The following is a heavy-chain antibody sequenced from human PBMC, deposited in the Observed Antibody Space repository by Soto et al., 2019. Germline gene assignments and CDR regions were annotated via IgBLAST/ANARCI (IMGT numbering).Heavy chain of an antibody. CDR2: IYYSGST. CDR1: GGSISSYY. Sequence: SETLSLTCTVSGGSISSYYWSWIRQPPGKGLEWIGYIYYSGSTNYNPSLKSRVTISVDTSKNQFSLKLSSVTAADTAVYYCATGSSGYDFWSGYYDAFDIWGQGTMVTVS. V-gene: IGHV4-59*01. D-gene: IGHD3-3*01. CDR3: ATGSSGYDFWSGYYDAFDI. J-gene: IGHJ3*02.